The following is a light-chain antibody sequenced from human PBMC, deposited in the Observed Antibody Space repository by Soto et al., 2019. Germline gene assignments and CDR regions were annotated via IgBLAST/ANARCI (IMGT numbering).Light chain of an antibody. CDR2: GAF. J-gene: IGKJ2*03. Sequence: VLTQSPGTLSLSPGERGTLSCRASQSLSSRNLAWYQEKPGQAPRLLIYGAFSRAAGIPDRFSGSGSGTDFTLTISSLEPEDFAVSYCQVYSFCQGTRLELK. CDR3: QVYS. CDR1: QSLSSRN. V-gene: IGKV3-20*01.